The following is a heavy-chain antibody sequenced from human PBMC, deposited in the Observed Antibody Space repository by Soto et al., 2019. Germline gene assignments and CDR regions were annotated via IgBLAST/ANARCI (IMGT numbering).Heavy chain of an antibody. CDR2: ISGSGGST. V-gene: IGHV3-23*01. CDR3: AKDHCSSTSCYEYFQH. D-gene: IGHD2-2*01. Sequence: GGSLRLSCAASGFTFRSYAMSWVRQAPGKGLEWVSAISGSGGSTYYADSVKGRFTISRGNSKNTLYLQMNSLRAEDTAVYYGAKDHCSSTSCYEYFQHWGQGTLVTVSS. CDR1: GFTFRSYA. J-gene: IGHJ1*01.